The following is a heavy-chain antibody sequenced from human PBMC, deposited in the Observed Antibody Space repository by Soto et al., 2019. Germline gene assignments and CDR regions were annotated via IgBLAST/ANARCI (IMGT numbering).Heavy chain of an antibody. D-gene: IGHD4-17*01. CDR3: ARDETYGDNPFDY. J-gene: IGHJ4*02. V-gene: IGHV3-74*01. CDR1: GFTFSNYW. CDR2: INGDGSST. Sequence: GGSLRLSCAASGFTFSNYWMHWVRQAPGKGLVWVSRINGDGSSTAYADSVKGRFTISRDNAKNTLYLQMNTLRAEDTAVYYCARDETYGDNPFDYWGQGTLVTVSS.